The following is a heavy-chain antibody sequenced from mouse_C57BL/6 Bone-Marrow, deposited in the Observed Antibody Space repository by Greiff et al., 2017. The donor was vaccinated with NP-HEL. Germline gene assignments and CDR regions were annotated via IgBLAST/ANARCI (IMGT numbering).Heavy chain of an antibody. CDR2: IYPRDGST. CDR1: GYTFTSYD. J-gene: IGHJ2*01. CDR3: ARWGTDY. D-gene: IGHD3-3*01. Sequence: VQLVESGPELVKPGASVKLSCKASGYTFTSYDINWVKQRPGQGREWIGWIYPRDGSTKYYEKFKGKATLTVDTSSSTAYMELHSLTSEDSAVYFCARWGTDYWGQGTTLTVSS. V-gene: IGHV1-85*01.